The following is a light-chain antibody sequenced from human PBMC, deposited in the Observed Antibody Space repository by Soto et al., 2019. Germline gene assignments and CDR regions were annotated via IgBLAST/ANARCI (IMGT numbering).Light chain of an antibody. J-gene: IGKJ1*01. CDR2: GAS. Sequence: EIVLTQSPCTLSLSPGERATLSCRASQTVSSSNLAWYQQKPGQAPKVLIYGASSRATGIPDRFSGNGSGTDFTLTISRLEPEDFAVYYCQQYGSSPRTFGQGTKVDIK. CDR3: QQYGSSPRT. V-gene: IGKV3-20*01. CDR1: QTVSSSN.